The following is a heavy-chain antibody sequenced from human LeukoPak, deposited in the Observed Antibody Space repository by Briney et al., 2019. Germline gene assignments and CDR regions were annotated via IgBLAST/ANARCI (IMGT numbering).Heavy chain of an antibody. CDR1: GFTVSSNY. CDR3: ARETYYYDSSGYRHTYFDY. Sequence: GGSLRLSSAASGFTVSSNYMRSGREAPGKGVEGVSVIYSGGSTYYADSVQGRFTISRDNSKNTLYLQMNSLRAEDTAVYYCARETYYYDSSGYRHTYFDYWGQGTLVTVSS. CDR2: IYSGGST. D-gene: IGHD3-22*01. V-gene: IGHV3-66*01. J-gene: IGHJ4*02.